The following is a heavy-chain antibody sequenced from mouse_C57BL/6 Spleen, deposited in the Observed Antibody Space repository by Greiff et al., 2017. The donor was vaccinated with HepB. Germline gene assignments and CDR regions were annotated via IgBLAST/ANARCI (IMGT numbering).Heavy chain of an antibody. CDR3: ASYYYGSSYGFAY. Sequence: LQESGAELARPGASVKLSCKASGYTFTSYGISWVKQRTGQGLEWIGEIYPRSGNTYYNEKFKGKATLTADKSSSTAYMELRSLTSEDSAVYFCASYYYGSSYGFAYWGQGTLVTVSA. CDR2: IYPRSGNT. J-gene: IGHJ3*01. CDR1: GYTFTSYG. V-gene: IGHV1-81*01. D-gene: IGHD1-1*01.